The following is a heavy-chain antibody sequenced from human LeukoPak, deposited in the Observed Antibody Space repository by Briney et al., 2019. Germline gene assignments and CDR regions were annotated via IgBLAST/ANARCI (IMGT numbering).Heavy chain of an antibody. D-gene: IGHD3-22*01. CDR3: ARKNRDSSGYYYYYYYMDV. CDR1: GGSISSSSYY. J-gene: IGHJ6*03. Sequence: KPSETLSLTCTVSGGSISSSSYYWSWIRQPPGKGLEWIGEINHSGSTNYNPSLKSRVTISVDTSKNQFSLKLSSVTAADTAVYYCARKNRDSSGYYYYYYYMDVWGKGTTVTVSS. V-gene: IGHV4-39*07. CDR2: INHSGST.